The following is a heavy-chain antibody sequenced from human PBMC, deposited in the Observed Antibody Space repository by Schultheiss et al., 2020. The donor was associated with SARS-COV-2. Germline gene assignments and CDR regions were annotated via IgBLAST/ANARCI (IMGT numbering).Heavy chain of an antibody. D-gene: IGHD2-15*01. V-gene: IGHV3-7*01. CDR1: GFTFGGYW. CDR2: INQDGSEK. J-gene: IGHJ4*02. Sequence: GGSLRLSCAASGFTFGGYWMSWVRQAPGKGLEWVANINQDGSEKNYVDPVKGRFTISRDNAKNALYLQMNSLRAEDTAVYYCARDSLHSDYWGQGTLVTVSS. CDR3: ARDSLHSDY.